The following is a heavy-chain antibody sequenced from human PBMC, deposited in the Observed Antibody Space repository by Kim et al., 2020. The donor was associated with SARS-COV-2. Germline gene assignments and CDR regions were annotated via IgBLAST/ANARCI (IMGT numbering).Heavy chain of an antibody. CDR2: ISGSGGAT. J-gene: IGHJ4*02. Sequence: GGSLRLSCAASGFTFSSYDMSWVRQAPGKGLEWVSAISGSGGATFYADSVRGRFTISRDNSKNTLYLQMNSLRAEHTALYYCAKVPSCGDDTCYSNFVYWGAGTLVSVSS. CDR3: AKVPSCGDDTCYSNFVY. D-gene: IGHD2-15*01. CDR1: GFTFSSYD. V-gene: IGHV3-23*01.